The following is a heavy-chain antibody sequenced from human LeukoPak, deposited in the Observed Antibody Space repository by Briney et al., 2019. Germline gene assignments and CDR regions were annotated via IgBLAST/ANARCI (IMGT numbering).Heavy chain of an antibody. CDR1: GYTFTSYD. CDR2: MNPNTGST. Sequence: ASVKVSCKASGYTFTSYDINGVRQATGQGLEWMGWMNPNTGSTGYAQKFQGRVTITRKTPLSTAYMELSGLRSEATAVYYCARGRSTGYPYYFEYWGQGTLVTVSS. V-gene: IGHV1-8*03. D-gene: IGHD5-12*01. CDR3: ARGRSTGYPYYFEY. J-gene: IGHJ4*02.